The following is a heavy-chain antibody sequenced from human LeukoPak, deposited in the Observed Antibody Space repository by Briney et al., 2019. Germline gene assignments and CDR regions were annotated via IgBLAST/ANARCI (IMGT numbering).Heavy chain of an antibody. Sequence: PSETLSLTCTVSGGSISGGSYYWSWIRQPAGKGLEWIGRFYTSGSTNYNPSLKSRVTISVDTSKNQFSLKLSSVTAADTAVYYCARLSPIAAQHSWGQGTLVTVSS. CDR2: FYTSGST. CDR1: GGSISGGSYY. CDR3: ARLSPIAAQHS. V-gene: IGHV4-61*02. D-gene: IGHD6-13*01. J-gene: IGHJ4*02.